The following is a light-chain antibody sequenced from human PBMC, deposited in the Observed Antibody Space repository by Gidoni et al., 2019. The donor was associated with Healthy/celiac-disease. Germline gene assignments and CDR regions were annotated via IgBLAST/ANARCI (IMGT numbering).Light chain of an antibody. CDR3: QQYGSSPRYT. J-gene: IGKJ2*01. Sequence: EIVLTHSPGTLSLSPGERATLSRRASPSVSSSNLAWYQQKPGQAPRLLINGASSRATGIPDRFSGSGSGTDVTLTISRLEPEDFAVYYCQQYGSSPRYTFGQGTKLEIK. V-gene: IGKV3-20*01. CDR2: GAS. CDR1: PSVSSSN.